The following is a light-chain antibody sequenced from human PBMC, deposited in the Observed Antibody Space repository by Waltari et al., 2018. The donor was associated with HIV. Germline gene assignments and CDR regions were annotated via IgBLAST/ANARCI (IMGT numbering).Light chain of an antibody. Sequence: EIVMTQSPATRSVSPGERVTLSCRASETINNDLAWYQQKPGQATRLLIHGAPTGAAGIPARFSGSGSGTEFSLTNNYVQSEDCALYYCQQYNKWPPTFGQGTKVEIK. CDR1: ETINND. CDR3: QQYNKWPPT. J-gene: IGKJ1*01. CDR2: GAP. V-gene: IGKV3D-15*01.